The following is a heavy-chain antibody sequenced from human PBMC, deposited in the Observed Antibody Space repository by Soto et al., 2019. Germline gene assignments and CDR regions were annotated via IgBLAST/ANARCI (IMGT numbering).Heavy chain of an antibody. D-gene: IGHD2-21*02. CDR1: GFTFSPYT. J-gene: IGHJ4*02. CDR2: ISYDGSDK. V-gene: IGHV3-30-3*01. CDR3: ARGGGFCGADCYKGGIDY. Sequence: RRLSCAASGFTFSPYTMHWVRQTPGKGLEWVAVISYDGSDKYYAGSVRGRFTISRDNSKNTLFLQMNSLRAEDTALYYCARGGGFCGADCYKGGIDYWGQGALVTVSS.